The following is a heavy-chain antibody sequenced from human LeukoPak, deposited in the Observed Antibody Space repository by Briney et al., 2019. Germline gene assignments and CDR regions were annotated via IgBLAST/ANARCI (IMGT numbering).Heavy chain of an antibody. J-gene: IGHJ4*02. D-gene: IGHD3-22*01. V-gene: IGHV4-34*01. CDR1: GGSFSGYY. Sequence: SETLSLTCAVYGGSFSGYYWSWIRQPPGKGLEWIGEINHSGSTNYNPSLKSRVTISVDTSKNQFSLKLSSVTAADTAVYYCASLGSSGRGSWGQGTLVTVSS. CDR2: INHSGST. CDR3: ASLGSSGRGS.